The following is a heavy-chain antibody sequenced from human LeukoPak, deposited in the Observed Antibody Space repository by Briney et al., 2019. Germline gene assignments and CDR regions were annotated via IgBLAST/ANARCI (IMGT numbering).Heavy chain of an antibody. Sequence: GGSLRLSCAASGFTFSSYSMNWVRQAPGRGLEWVSSISSSSSYIYYADSVKGRFTISRDNAKNSLYLQMNSLRAEDTAVYYCARADRGLIDYWGQGTLVTVSS. CDR3: ARADRGLIDY. D-gene: IGHD3-10*01. CDR2: ISSSSSYI. J-gene: IGHJ4*02. CDR1: GFTFSSYS. V-gene: IGHV3-21*01.